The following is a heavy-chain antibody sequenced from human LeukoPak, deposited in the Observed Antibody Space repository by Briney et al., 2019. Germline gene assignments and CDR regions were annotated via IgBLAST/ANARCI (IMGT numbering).Heavy chain of an antibody. D-gene: IGHD4-17*01. CDR3: ARDRGYGLGY. CDR2: IYTSGST. J-gene: IGHJ4*02. CDR1: GGSISSGSYD. Sequence: SQTLSLTCTVSGGSISSGSYDWSWIRQPAGKGLEWIGRIYTSGSTNYNPSLKSRVTISVDTSKNQFSLKLSSVTAADTAVYYCARDRGYGLGYWGQGTLVTVSS. V-gene: IGHV4-61*02.